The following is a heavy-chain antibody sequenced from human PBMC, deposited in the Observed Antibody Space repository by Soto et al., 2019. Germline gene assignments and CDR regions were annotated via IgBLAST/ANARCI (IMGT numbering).Heavy chain of an antibody. D-gene: IGHD1-1*01. CDR3: ARGSWDDVSGHYYMDV. CDR2: TYYKSKWYY. J-gene: IGHJ6*03. CDR1: GDSVSSNSAG. Sequence: SETLSLTCDISGDSVSSNSAGWNWIRQTPSRVLEWLGRTYYKSKWYYTYAASVKSRITVSPDTSKNQFSLQLTSVTPEDTAVYYCARGSWDDVSGHYYMDVWDKGTTVTVSS. V-gene: IGHV6-1*01.